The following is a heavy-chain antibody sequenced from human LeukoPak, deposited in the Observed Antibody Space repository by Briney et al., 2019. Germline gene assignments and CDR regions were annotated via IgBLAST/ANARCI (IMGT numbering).Heavy chain of an antibody. CDR1: GFIFSSYS. CDR2: ISSSSSTI. J-gene: IGHJ4*02. Sequence: GGSLRLSCAASGFIFSSYSMNWVRQAPGKGLEWVSYISSSSSTIYYADSVKGRFTISRDNAKNSLYLQMNSPRAEDTAVYYCARDLASLAARPMGSDCWGQGTVVSVSS. V-gene: IGHV3-48*01. D-gene: IGHD6-6*01. CDR3: ARDLASLAARPMGSDC.